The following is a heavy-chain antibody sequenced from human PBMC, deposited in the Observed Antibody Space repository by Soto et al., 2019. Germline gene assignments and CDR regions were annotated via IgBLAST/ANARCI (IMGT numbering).Heavy chain of an antibody. CDR1: GFIVSSYY. D-gene: IGHD6-19*01. CDR2: IYSGGST. V-gene: IGHV3-53*01. CDR3: AKSGGNGWFADAFDV. Sequence: EVQLVESGGGLIQPGGSLRLSCAGSGFIVSSYYMSWVRQAPGKGLEWISVIYSGGSTYYADSVKGRFTISRDNSEYTLYLQLNSLRAEDTAVYYCAKSGGNGWFADAFDVWGQGTMVTVSS. J-gene: IGHJ3*01.